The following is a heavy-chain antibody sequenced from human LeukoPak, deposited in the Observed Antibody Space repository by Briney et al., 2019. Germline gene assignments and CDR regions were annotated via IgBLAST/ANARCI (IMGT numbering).Heavy chain of an antibody. D-gene: IGHD3-22*01. CDR2: ISAYNGNT. J-gene: IGHJ4*02. CDR1: GYTFTSYG. V-gene: IGHV1-18*01. CDR3: ARAAIRITMIVVDVY. Sequence: GASVKVSCKASGYTFTSYGISWVRQAPGQGLEWMGWISAYNGNTNYAQKLQGRVTMTTDTSTSTAYMELRSLRSDDTAVYYCARAAIRITMIVVDVYWRQGTLVTVSS.